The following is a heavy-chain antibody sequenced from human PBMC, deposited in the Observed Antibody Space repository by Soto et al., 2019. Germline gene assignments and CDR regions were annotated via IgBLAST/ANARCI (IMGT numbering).Heavy chain of an antibody. D-gene: IGHD2-15*01. CDR3: ARTLRYCSGGSCDGWDDY. Sequence: QVQLVQSGAEVKKPGASVKVSCKASGYTFTSYDINWVRQATGQGLEWMGWMNPNSGNTGYAQKFQGRVTMTRNTSISTAYMELSSLRSEDTAVYYCARTLRYCSGGSCDGWDDYWGQGTLVTVSS. J-gene: IGHJ4*02. V-gene: IGHV1-8*01. CDR1: GYTFTSYD. CDR2: MNPNSGNT.